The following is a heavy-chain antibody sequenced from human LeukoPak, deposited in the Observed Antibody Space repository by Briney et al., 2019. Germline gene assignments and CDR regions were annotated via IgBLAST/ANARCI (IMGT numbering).Heavy chain of an antibody. CDR2: ISAYNGNT. V-gene: IGHV1-18*01. Sequence: ASVKVSCNASGYTLTNYCFIWVRQAPGQGLEWMGWISAYNGNTNYAQKLQGRVTMTTDTSTSTAYLELRSLRSEDSAVYYCANTIGARLMYFNCGGQGTLVTVSS. D-gene: IGHD6-6*01. J-gene: IGHJ4*02. CDR1: GYTLTNYC. CDR3: ANTIGARLMYFNC.